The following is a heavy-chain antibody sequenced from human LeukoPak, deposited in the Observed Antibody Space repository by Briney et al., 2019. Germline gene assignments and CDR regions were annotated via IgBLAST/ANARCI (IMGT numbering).Heavy chain of an antibody. D-gene: IGHD3-3*01. CDR3: ARDQYDTWSRRGNFDS. CDR1: GFTFDDFA. J-gene: IGHJ4*02. CDR2: ISWNSGDV. Sequence: GGSLRLSCAASGFTFDDFALHWVRQAPGKGLEWVSGISWNSGDVGYADSVKGRFTISRDNAKNSLYLQMNSLRVEDTAVFYCARDQYDTWSRRGNFDSWGQGTLVIVSS. V-gene: IGHV3-9*01.